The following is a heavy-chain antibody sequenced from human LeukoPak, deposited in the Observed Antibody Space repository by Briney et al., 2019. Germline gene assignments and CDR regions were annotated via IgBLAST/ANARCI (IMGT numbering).Heavy chain of an antibody. CDR3: ARDVDGNLDY. Sequence: GGSLTLSCVASGFTFSTFWMAWVRHAPGQGLGWVANMKQDGSAKDYVDSVKGRFTIYRDNAKNSLYLQMNSLRAEETAVYYCARDVDGNLDYWGQGTLVTVSS. D-gene: IGHD1-14*01. CDR1: GFTFSTFW. V-gene: IGHV3-7*01. CDR2: MKQDGSAK. J-gene: IGHJ4*02.